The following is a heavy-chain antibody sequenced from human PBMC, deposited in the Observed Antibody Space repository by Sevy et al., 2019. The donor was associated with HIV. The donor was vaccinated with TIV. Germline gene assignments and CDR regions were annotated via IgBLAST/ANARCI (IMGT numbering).Heavy chain of an antibody. CDR2: ILNDGSNK. D-gene: IGHD3-22*01. Sequence: GGSLKLSCAASGFTFSNYGMHWVRQAPGKGLEWVAVILNDGSNKYYADSMKGRFTISRDNSKNTLYLQMNSLRVEDTAVYFCARGGDFNDRSAKRDFDYWGQGTLVTVSS. J-gene: IGHJ4*02. CDR1: GFTFSNYG. CDR3: ARGGDFNDRSAKRDFDY. V-gene: IGHV3-33*01.